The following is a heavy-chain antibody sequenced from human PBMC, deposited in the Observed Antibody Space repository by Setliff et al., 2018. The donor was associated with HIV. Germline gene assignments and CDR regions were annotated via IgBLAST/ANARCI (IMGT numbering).Heavy chain of an antibody. CDR3: ASICSSTNCPSVNMNV. CDR2: TRSKAYGGTT. CDR1: GFIFGDYA. J-gene: IGHJ6*02. D-gene: IGHD2-2*01. Sequence: GGSLRLSCTTSGFIFGDYAMSWVRQAPGKGLQWVAFTRSKAYGGTTEYAASVKGRFTISRDDSKNIAYLQMGSLKTEDTAVYFCASICSSTNCPSVNMNVWGQGTMVTVSS. V-gene: IGHV3-49*04.